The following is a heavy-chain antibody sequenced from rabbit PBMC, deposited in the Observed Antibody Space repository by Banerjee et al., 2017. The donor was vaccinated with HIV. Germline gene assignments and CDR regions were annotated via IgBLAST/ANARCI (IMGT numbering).Heavy chain of an antibody. CDR3: ARDLAGAIGWNFNL. J-gene: IGHJ4*01. V-gene: IGHV1S45*01. CDR2: INTSSGNT. CDR1: GFSFTNKYV. D-gene: IGHD4-1*01. Sequence: QEQLEESGGDLVKPEGSLTLTCTASGFSFTNKYVMCWVRQAPGKGLEWIACINTSSGNTVYATWAKGRFTISKTSSTTVTLQMTSLTAADTATYFCARDLAGAIGWNFNLWGPGTLVTVS.